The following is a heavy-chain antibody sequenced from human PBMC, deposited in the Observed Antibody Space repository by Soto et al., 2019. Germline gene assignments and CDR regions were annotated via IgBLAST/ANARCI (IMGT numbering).Heavy chain of an antibody. D-gene: IGHD6-13*01. Sequence: GASVKVSSKASGYTFTSYAMHWVRQAPGQRLEWMGWINAGNGNTKYSQKFQGRVTITRDTSASTAYMELSSLRSEDTAVYYCARPYSSSWYGAEYFQHWGQGTLVTVSS. CDR1: GYTFTSYA. CDR2: INAGNGNT. CDR3: ARPYSSSWYGAEYFQH. J-gene: IGHJ1*01. V-gene: IGHV1-3*01.